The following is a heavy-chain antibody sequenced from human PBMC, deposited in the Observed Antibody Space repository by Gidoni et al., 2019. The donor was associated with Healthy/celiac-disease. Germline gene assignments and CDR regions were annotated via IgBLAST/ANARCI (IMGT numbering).Heavy chain of an antibody. CDR3: AKDPSRTIFGVVQIGFWFDP. V-gene: IGHV3-23*01. D-gene: IGHD3-3*01. CDR1: GFPFISYA. Sequence: EVQLLESGGGLLQPGGPLRLSCAAPGFPFISYAMSWVRQAPGKGLEWVSAISGSGGSTYYADSVKGRFTISRDNSKNTLYLQMNSLRAEDTAVYYCAKDPSRTIFGVVQIGFWFDPWGQGTLVTVSS. CDR2: ISGSGGST. J-gene: IGHJ5*02.